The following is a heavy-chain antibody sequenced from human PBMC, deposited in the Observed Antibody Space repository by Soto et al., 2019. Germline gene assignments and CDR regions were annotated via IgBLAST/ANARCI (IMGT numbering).Heavy chain of an antibody. J-gene: IGHJ6*02. D-gene: IGHD5-18*01. Sequence: GSLRLSCAASGFTFSGSAMHWVRQASGKGLEWVGRIRSKANSYATAYAASVKGRFTISRDDSKNTAYLQMNSLKTEDTAVYYCTQRGYSYGYYYYGMDVWGQGTTVTVS. CDR2: IRSKANSYAT. CDR3: TQRGYSYGYYYYGMDV. V-gene: IGHV3-73*01. CDR1: GFTFSGSA.